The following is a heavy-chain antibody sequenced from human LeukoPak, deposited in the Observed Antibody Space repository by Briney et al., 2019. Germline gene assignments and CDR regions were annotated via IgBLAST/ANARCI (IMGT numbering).Heavy chain of an antibody. CDR3: ARERIRAGSDY. Sequence: PSETLSLTCTVSGGSISSGGFYWSWIRQHPGKGLEWIGYIYYSGSTSYNPSLKSRVAISVDTSKNQFSLKLSSVTAADTAVYYCARERIRAGSDYWGQGTLVTVSS. CDR2: IYYSGST. CDR1: GGSISSGGFY. V-gene: IGHV4-31*03. J-gene: IGHJ4*02. D-gene: IGHD2/OR15-2a*01.